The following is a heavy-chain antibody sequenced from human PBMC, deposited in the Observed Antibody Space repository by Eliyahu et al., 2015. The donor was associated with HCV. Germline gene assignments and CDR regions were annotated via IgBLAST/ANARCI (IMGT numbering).Heavy chain of an antibody. Sequence: QVQLQESGPGLVKPSETLSLTCTVSGGSITXYXWSWXRXPPGKGLEWIGYIHYSGSTNYKPSXKSRVTISVDTSKNQFSLSLTSVTAADTAVYYCASGGGGIAVAGTGGWFDPWGQGTLVTVSS. D-gene: IGHD6-19*01. CDR1: GGSITXYX. CDR2: IHYSGST. J-gene: IGHJ5*02. CDR3: ASGGGGIAVAGTGGWFDP. V-gene: IGHV4-59*01.